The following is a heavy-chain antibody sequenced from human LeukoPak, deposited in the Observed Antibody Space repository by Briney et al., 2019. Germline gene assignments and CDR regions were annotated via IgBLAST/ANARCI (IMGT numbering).Heavy chain of an antibody. D-gene: IGHD1-14*01. CDR2: IYSGGSK. CDR3: ARDHPDHDAFDI. CDR1: GFTVSSNY. J-gene: IGHJ3*02. V-gene: IGHV3-53*05. Sequence: PGGSLRLSCAASGFTVSSNYMSWVRQAPGKGLEWVSVIYSGGSKYYADSVKGRFTISRDNSKNTVYLQMNSLRAEDTAVYYCARDHPDHDAFDIWGQGTMVTVPS.